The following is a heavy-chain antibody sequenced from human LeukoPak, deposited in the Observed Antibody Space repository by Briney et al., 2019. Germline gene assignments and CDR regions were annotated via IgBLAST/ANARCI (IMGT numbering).Heavy chain of an antibody. Sequence: GGSLRLSCAASGFTFSSYEANWVRQAPGKGLEWISYITSTSFTIYYADSVKGRFTISRDNAKNALYLQMDSLTVEDTAVYYCARRSEFGVLYYMDIWGKGTTVTVSS. D-gene: IGHD3-16*01. CDR2: ITSTSFTI. V-gene: IGHV3-48*03. CDR1: GFTFSSYE. J-gene: IGHJ6*03. CDR3: ARRSEFGVLYYMDI.